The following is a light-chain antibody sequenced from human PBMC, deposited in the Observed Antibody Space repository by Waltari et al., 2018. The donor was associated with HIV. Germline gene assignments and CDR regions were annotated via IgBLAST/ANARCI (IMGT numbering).Light chain of an antibody. V-gene: IGKV2-28*01. CDR1: QTLLYSDGYKY. CDR2: KTS. CDR3: MQALQAHS. J-gene: IGKJ2*01. Sequence: DIVMTQSPLYLPVTPGESASISCRSSQTLLYSDGYKYLDWYQQKPGQSPRLLIYKTSNRASGVSDRFSGSASGTDFTLRISRVEAEDVGVYYCMQALQAHSFGQGTKLEIK.